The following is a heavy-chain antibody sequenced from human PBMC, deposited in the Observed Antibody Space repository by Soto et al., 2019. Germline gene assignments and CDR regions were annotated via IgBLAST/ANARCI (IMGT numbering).Heavy chain of an antibody. V-gene: IGHV3-30-3*01. Sequence: QVQLVESGGGVVQPGRSLRLSCAASGFTFSSYAMHWVRPAPGKGLEWVAVISYDGSNKYYADSVKGRFTISRDNSKNTLYLQMNSLRAEDTAVYYCARDNWNYSTDYGMDVWGQGTTVTVSS. D-gene: IGHD1-7*01. CDR3: ARDNWNYSTDYGMDV. J-gene: IGHJ6*02. CDR2: ISYDGSNK. CDR1: GFTFSSYA.